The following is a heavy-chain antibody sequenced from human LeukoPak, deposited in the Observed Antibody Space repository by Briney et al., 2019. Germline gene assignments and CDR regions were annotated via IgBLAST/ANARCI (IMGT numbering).Heavy chain of an antibody. CDR1: GFTFSDYY. V-gene: IGHV3-11*04. CDR2: ISSSGSTI. J-gene: IGHJ4*02. D-gene: IGHD3-22*01. CDR3: ARAPTHYYDSSGYYIDPYFDY. Sequence: GGSLRLSCAASGFTFSDYYMSWIRQAPGKGLEWVSCISSSGSTIYYADSVKGRFTISRDNAKNSLYLQMNSLRAEDTAVYYCARAPTHYYDSSGYYIDPYFDYWGQGTLVTVSS.